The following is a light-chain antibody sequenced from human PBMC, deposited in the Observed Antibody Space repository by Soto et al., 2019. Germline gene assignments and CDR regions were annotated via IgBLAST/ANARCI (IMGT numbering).Light chain of an antibody. CDR3: RSYDSSLSGYV. J-gene: IGLJ1*01. CDR1: SSNIGAGYD. Sequence: HSVLTQPPSVSGAPGQRVTISCTGSSSNIGAGYDVHWYQQLPGTAPKLLIYGNSNRPSGVPDRFSGSKSGTSASLAITGLQAEDEADYYCRSYDSSLSGYVFGTGTKLTVL. V-gene: IGLV1-40*01. CDR2: GNS.